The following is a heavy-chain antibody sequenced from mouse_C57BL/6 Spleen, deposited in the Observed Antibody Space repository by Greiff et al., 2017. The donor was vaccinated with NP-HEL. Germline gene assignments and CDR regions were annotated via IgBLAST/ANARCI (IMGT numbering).Heavy chain of an antibody. Sequence: EVKLVESGEGLVKPGGSLKLSCAASGFTFSSYAMSWVRQTPEKRLEWVAYISSGGDYIYYADTVKGRFTISRDNARNTLYLQMSSLKSEDTAMYYCTREGGIVTPYWYFDVWGTGTTVTVSS. V-gene: IGHV5-9-1*02. CDR1: GFTFSSYA. CDR2: ISSGGDYI. J-gene: IGHJ1*03. CDR3: TREGGIVTPYWYFDV. D-gene: IGHD2-5*01.